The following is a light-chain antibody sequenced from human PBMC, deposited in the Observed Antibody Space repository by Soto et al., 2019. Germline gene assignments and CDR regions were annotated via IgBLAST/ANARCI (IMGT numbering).Light chain of an antibody. CDR3: QQYGNLPFT. V-gene: IGKV1-33*01. J-gene: IGKJ3*01. CDR1: EGITNS. CDR2: DAS. Sequence: DIPMTQSPSSLSASVGDRVTITCQASEGITNSLNWYQVKLGKAPKLLIYDASNLETGVPSRLSGSGSGTDFTFTISSLQPEDVGTYYCQQYGNLPFTFGPGTKVAIK.